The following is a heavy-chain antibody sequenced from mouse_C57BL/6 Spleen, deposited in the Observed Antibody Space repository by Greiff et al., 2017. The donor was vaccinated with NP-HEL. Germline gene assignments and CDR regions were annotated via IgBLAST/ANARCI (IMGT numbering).Heavy chain of an antibody. CDR1: GYSFTGYF. CDR2: INPYNGDT. J-gene: IGHJ1*03. V-gene: IGHV1-20*01. D-gene: IGHD2-13*01. CDR3: AREVRPDWYFDV. Sequence: EVQLQQSGPELVKPGDSVKISCKASGYSFTGYFMNWVMQSHGKSLEWIGRINPYNGDTFYNQKFKGKATLTVDKSSSTAHMELRSLTSEDSAVYYCAREVRPDWYFDVWGTGTTVTVSS.